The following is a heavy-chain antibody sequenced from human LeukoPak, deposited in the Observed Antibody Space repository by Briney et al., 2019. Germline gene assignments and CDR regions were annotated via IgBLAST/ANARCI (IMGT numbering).Heavy chain of an antibody. V-gene: IGHV3-9*01. CDR3: AKDIGAGAYFDY. D-gene: IGHD1-26*01. J-gene: IGHJ4*02. CDR2: ISWNSGSI. Sequence: GGSLRLSCAASGFTFSSYGMHWVRQAPGKGLEWVAGISWNSGSIGYADSVKGRFTISRDNAKNSLYLQMNSLRAEDTALYYCAKDIGAGAYFDYWGQGTLVTVSS. CDR1: GFTFSSYG.